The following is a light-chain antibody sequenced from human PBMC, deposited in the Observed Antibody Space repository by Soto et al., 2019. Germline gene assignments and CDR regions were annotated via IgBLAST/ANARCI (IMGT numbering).Light chain of an antibody. V-gene: IGKV4-1*01. CDR1: QSVLYSSNNENY. Sequence: DIVMTQSPDSLAASLGERATINCKSSQSVLYSSNNENYLAWYQQKPGQPPKLLISWASTREFGVPDRFSGSGSGTDFTLTISTLQAEDVAVYYCQQYYSTPQTFGQGTKVEIK. CDR2: WAS. CDR3: QQYYSTPQT. J-gene: IGKJ1*01.